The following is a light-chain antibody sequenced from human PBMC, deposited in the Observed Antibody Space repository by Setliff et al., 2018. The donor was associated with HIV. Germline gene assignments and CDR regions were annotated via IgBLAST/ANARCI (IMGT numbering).Light chain of an antibody. CDR3: QSYDSRLSGSYV. Sequence: QSVLAQPPSASGSPGQSVTISCTGTSSDVGGYNYVSWYQQHPGTAPKLLIYGNNNRPSGVPDRISGSRSGTSASLAITGLQAEDEADYFCQSYDSRLSGSYVFGTGTKVTVL. V-gene: IGLV1-40*01. J-gene: IGLJ1*01. CDR1: SSDVGGYNY. CDR2: GNN.